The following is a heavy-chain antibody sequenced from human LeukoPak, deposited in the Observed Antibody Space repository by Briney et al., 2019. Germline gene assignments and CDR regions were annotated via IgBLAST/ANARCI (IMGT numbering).Heavy chain of an antibody. Sequence: PGGSLRLSCAASGFTFDDYAMDWVRQAPGKGLGWVSLITGDGRNTYYADSVEGRFTISRDNSKSSLYLQMNSLRIEDTAFYYCAKSRGSGWFPFDYWGQGTLVTVSS. J-gene: IGHJ4*02. CDR3: AKSRGSGWFPFDY. V-gene: IGHV3-43*02. D-gene: IGHD6-19*01. CDR2: ITGDGRNT. CDR1: GFTFDDYA.